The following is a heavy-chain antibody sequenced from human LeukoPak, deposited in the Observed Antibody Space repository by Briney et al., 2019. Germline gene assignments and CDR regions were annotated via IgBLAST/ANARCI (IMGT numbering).Heavy chain of an antibody. Sequence: GSLRLSCAASGFTFSSYSMNWVRQPPGKGLERIGEIYHSGSPNYNPSLKSRVTISVDKSRNHFSLNLSSVTAADTAVYYCARVNINNWHSCDYWGQGTLVTVSS. J-gene: IGHJ4*02. CDR3: ARVNINNWHSCDY. CDR2: IYHSGSP. D-gene: IGHD1-1*01. CDR1: GFTFSSYSM. V-gene: IGHV4-4*02.